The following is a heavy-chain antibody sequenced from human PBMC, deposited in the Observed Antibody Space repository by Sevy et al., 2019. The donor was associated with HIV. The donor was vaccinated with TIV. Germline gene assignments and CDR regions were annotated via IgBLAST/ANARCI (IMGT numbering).Heavy chain of an antibody. J-gene: IGHJ4*02. CDR1: GGSITSLY. CDR2: IYYNGHI. V-gene: IGHV4-59*08. D-gene: IGHD1-26*01. Sequence: SETLSLTCTVSGGSITSLYWNWIRQPPGKGLEWIATIYYNGHINYNPSLTSRVTLSLDTSKNQFSLRLRSVTAADTAMYYCAGENAWGRGYSWGQGTLVTVSS. CDR3: AGENAWGRGYS.